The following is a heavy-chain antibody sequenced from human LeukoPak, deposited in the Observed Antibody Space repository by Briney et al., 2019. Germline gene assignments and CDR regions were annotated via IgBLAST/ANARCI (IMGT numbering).Heavy chain of an antibody. CDR3: ARGYDFWSGRPFDY. Sequence: GGSLRLSCVGSGFTFSNFGIHWVRQAPGKGLEWVAFIRFGVNNDYYADSVKGRFTISRDNSKNTLYLQMNSLRAEDTAVYYCARGYDFWSGRPFDYWGQGTLVTVSS. CDR2: IRFGVNND. D-gene: IGHD3-3*01. J-gene: IGHJ4*02. V-gene: IGHV3-30*02. CDR1: GFTFSNFG.